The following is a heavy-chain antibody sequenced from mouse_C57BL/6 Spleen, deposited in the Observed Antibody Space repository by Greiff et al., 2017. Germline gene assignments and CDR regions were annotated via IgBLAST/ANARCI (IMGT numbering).Heavy chain of an antibody. D-gene: IGHD1-1*01. CDR1: GYTFTSYW. CDR2: IDPSDSYT. CDR3: AITTVVATDAMDY. J-gene: IGHJ4*01. V-gene: IGHV1-59*01. Sequence: QVQLQQPGAELVRPGTSVKLSCKASGYTFTSYWMHWVKQRPGQGLEWIGVIDPSDSYTNYNQKFKGKATLTVDTSSSTAYMQLSSLTSEDSAVYYCAITTVVATDAMDYWGQGTSVTVSS.